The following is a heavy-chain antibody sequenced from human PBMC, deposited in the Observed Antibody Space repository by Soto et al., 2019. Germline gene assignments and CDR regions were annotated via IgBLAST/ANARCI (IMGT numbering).Heavy chain of an antibody. V-gene: IGHV3-11*01. CDR3: ASVETTLYYMDV. Sequence: PGGSLRLSCAASGFTFSDYYMSWIRQAPGKGLEWVSYISSSGSTIYYADSVKGRFTISRDNAKNSLYLQMNSLRAEDTAVYYCASVETTLYYMDVWGKGTTVTVSS. CDR1: GFTFSDYY. D-gene: IGHD4-4*01. CDR2: ISSSGSTI. J-gene: IGHJ6*03.